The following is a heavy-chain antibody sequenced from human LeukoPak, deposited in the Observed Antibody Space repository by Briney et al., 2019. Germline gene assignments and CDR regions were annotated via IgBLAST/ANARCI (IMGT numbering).Heavy chain of an antibody. CDR3: ARREGIEAAGTDY. CDR2: INHGGST. J-gene: IGHJ4*02. Sequence: RPSETLSLTCAVYGGSISGYYWSWIRQTPGMGLEWIGEINHGGSTNYNPSLKSRATISVDTSKKQFSLKLYSVAAADTAVYYCARREGIEAAGTDYWGQGTLVTVSS. D-gene: IGHD6-13*01. CDR1: GGSISGYY. V-gene: IGHV4-34*01.